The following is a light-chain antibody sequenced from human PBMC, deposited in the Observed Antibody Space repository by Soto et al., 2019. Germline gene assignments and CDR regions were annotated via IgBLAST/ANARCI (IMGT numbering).Light chain of an antibody. CDR2: SNN. V-gene: IGLV1-44*01. Sequence: QSVLTQPPSASGTPGQRVTISCSGSSSNIGSNTVNWYQQLPGTAPKLLIYSNNQRPSGVPDRFSGSKSGTSASLAISGLQSEDEADYYCAAWDDGLNGYVFGTGTKDTVL. CDR3: AAWDDGLNGYV. J-gene: IGLJ1*01. CDR1: SSNIGSNT.